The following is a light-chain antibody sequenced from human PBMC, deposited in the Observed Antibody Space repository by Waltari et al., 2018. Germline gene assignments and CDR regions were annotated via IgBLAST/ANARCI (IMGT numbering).Light chain of an antibody. V-gene: IGKV3-15*01. CDR1: HSVSSN. Sequence: EIVMTQSPATLSVSPGERATLSCRASHSVSSNLAWYQQKPGQAPRLLIYGASTMATGIPARFSGSESGTEFTLTISSLQSEDFAVYYCQQYNNLWTFGQGTKVEIK. CDR2: GAS. J-gene: IGKJ1*01. CDR3: QQYNNLWT.